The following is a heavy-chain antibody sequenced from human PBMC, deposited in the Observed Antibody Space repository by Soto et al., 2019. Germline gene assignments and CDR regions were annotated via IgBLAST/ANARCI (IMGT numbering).Heavy chain of an antibody. CDR3: ARESGGATATLDYYYFYMDV. CDR2: INPNGDTT. J-gene: IGHJ6*03. Sequence: ASVKVYCKTSGYTYSNYYVHWLRHATEQGLEWLGGINPNGDTTYYAQKFLGRLTVTRDTSTSTVYMELSSLRSDNTAVYYCARESGGATATLDYYYFYMDVWGIGTTVTVSS. V-gene: IGHV1-46*01. CDR1: GYTYSNYY. D-gene: IGHD5-12*01.